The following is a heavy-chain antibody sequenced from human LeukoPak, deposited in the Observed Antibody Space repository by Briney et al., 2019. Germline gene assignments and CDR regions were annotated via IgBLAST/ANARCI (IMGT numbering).Heavy chain of an antibody. CDR3: ARDTYDFWTDDAFDI. V-gene: IGHV4-61*02. CDR2: IYTSGST. D-gene: IGHD3-3*01. J-gene: IGHJ3*02. CDR1: GGSISSGSYY. Sequence: SETLSLTCTVSGGSISSGSYYWSWIRQPARKGLEWIGRIYTSGSTNYNPSLKSRVTISVDTSKNQFSLKLSSVTAADTAVYYCARDTYDFWTDDAFDIWGQGTMVTVSS.